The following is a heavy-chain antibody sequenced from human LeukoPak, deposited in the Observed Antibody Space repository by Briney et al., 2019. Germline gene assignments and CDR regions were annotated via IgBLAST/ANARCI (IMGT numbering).Heavy chain of an antibody. CDR2: ISYDGSNK. CDR1: GFTISSYG. J-gene: IGHJ6*02. V-gene: IGHV3-30*18. CDR3: AKDGMVRGVWGYYYYGMDV. D-gene: IGHD3-10*01. Sequence: GGSLRLSCAASGFTISSYGMHWVRQAPGKGLEWVAVISYDGSNKYYADSVKGRFTISRDNSKNTLYLQMNSLRAEDTAVYHCAKDGMVRGVWGYYYYGMDVWGQGTTVTVSS.